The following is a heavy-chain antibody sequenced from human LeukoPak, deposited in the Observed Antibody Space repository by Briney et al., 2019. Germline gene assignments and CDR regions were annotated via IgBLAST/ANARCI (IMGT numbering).Heavy chain of an antibody. CDR3: ARGAILRGYCSSTSCYNWFDP. Sequence: PSETLSLTCTVSGGSIRSSYYYWGWIRQPPGKGLEWIGSIYDSGSTYYNPSLKSRVTISVDTSKNQFSLKLNSVTAADTAVYYCARGAILRGYCSSTSCYNWFDPWGQGTLVTVSS. D-gene: IGHD2-2*01. CDR1: GGSIRSSYYY. CDR2: IYDSGST. V-gene: IGHV4-39*01. J-gene: IGHJ5*02.